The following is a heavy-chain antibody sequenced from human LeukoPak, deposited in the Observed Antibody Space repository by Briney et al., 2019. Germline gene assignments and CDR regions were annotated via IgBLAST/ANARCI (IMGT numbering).Heavy chain of an antibody. D-gene: IGHD3-9*01. CDR3: AKDLEYYDISYYFDY. J-gene: IGHJ4*02. CDR1: GFTFSSYG. V-gene: IGHV3-30*02. Sequence: GGSLRLSCAASGFTFSSYGMHWVRQAPGKGLEWVAFIRYDGSNKYYADSVKGRFTISRDNSKNTRYLQMNSLRAEDTAVYYCAKDLEYYDISYYFDYWGQGTLVIVSS. CDR2: IRYDGSNK.